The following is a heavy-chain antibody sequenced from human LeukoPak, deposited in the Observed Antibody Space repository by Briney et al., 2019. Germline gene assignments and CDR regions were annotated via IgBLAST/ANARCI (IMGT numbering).Heavy chain of an antibody. D-gene: IGHD3-10*01. CDR3: ARVRLWFGEFPYYFDY. CDR2: IKQDGSEK. Sequence: GGSLRLSCAASGFTFSSYWISWVRQAPGKGLEWVANIKQDGSEKYYVDSVKGRFTISRDNAKNSLYLQMNSLRAEDTAVYYCARVRLWFGEFPYYFDYWGQGTLVTVSS. V-gene: IGHV3-7*01. J-gene: IGHJ4*02. CDR1: GFTFSSYW.